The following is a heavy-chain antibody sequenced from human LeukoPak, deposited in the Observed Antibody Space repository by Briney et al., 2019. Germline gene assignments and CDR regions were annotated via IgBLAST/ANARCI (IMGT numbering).Heavy chain of an antibody. J-gene: IGHJ4*02. V-gene: IGHV4-34*01. Sequence: SETLSLTCAVYGGSFSGYYWSWIGQPPGKGLEWIGEINHSGSTNYNPSLKSRVTISVDTSKNQFSLKLSSVTAADTAVYYCARVVIPYYFDYWGQGTLVTVSS. CDR1: GGSFSGYY. CDR3: ARVVIPYYFDY. CDR2: INHSGST. D-gene: IGHD3-16*02.